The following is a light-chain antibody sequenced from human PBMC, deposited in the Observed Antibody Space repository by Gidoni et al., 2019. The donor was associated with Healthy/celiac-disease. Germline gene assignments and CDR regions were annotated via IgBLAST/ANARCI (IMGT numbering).Light chain of an antibody. CDR2: AAS. Sequence: AIRMTQSPSSFSASTGDRVTITCRASQGISSYLAWYQQQPGKAPKLLLYAASTLQSGVPSRFSGSGSGTDFTLTISCLQSEDFATYYCQQYYSYPPTFGQGTKLEIK. CDR3: QQYYSYPPT. V-gene: IGKV1-8*01. J-gene: IGKJ2*01. CDR1: QGISSY.